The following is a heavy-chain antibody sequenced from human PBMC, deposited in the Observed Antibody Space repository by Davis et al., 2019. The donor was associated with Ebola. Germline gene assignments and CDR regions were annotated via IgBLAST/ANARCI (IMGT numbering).Heavy chain of an antibody. CDR3: AKGDCAGDCYTPFDL. D-gene: IGHD2-21*02. V-gene: IGHV3-30*18. J-gene: IGHJ5*02. Sequence: PGGSLRLSCAASGFRLRDYGMHWVRQAPGKGLEWVAVISYDGSDKFYADFVKGRFTISRDNSNSALYLHMDSLTVEDTALYYCAKGDCAGDCYTPFDLWGQGTPVTVSS. CDR1: GFRLRDYG. CDR2: ISYDGSDK.